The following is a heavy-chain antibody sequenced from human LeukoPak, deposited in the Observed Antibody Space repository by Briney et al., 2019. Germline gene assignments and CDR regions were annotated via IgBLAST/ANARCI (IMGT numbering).Heavy chain of an antibody. V-gene: IGHV1-58*01. J-gene: IGHJ6*02. CDR1: GFTFTSSA. Sequence: SVKVSCKASGFTFTSSAVQWVRQARGQRLEWIGWIVVGSGNTNYAQKFQERVTITRDMSTSTAYMELSSLRSEDTAVYYCAAHGTLGAHRYYYGMDVWGQGTTVTVSS. CDR3: AAHGTLGAHRYYYGMDV. CDR2: IVVGSGNT. D-gene: IGHD1-26*01.